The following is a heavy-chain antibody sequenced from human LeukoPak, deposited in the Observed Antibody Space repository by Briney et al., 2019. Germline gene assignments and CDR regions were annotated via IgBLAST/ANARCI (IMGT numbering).Heavy chain of an antibody. CDR1: GGSFSGYY. D-gene: IGHD5-12*01. J-gene: IGHJ4*02. V-gene: IGHV4-34*01. CDR3: ARVRYSGYGDFDY. Sequence: PSETLSLTCAVYGGSFSGYYWSWIRQPPGKGLEWIGEINHSGSTDYNPSLKSRVTISVDTSKNQFSLKLSSVTAADTAVYYCARVRYSGYGDFDYWGQGTLVTVSS. CDR2: INHSGST.